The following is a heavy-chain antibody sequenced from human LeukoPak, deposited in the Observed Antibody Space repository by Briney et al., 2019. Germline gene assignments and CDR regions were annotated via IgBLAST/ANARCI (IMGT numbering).Heavy chain of an antibody. CDR1: GGSISSSSYY. V-gene: IGHV4-39*01. Sequence: PLETLSLTCTVSGGSISSSSYYWGWIRQPPGKGLEWIGSIYYSGSTYYNPSLKSQVTISVDTSKNQFSLKLSSVTAADTAVYYCTRGSRGYSYGWGQGTLVTVSS. CDR2: IYYSGST. D-gene: IGHD5-18*01. CDR3: TRGSRGYSYG. J-gene: IGHJ4*02.